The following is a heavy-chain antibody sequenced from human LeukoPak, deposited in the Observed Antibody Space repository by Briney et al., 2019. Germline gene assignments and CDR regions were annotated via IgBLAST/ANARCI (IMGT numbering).Heavy chain of an antibody. CDR2: ISGSGGST. J-gene: IGHJ3*02. V-gene: IGHV3-23*01. CDR3: AKEGPYCSGGSCYEAAFDI. D-gene: IGHD2-15*01. CDR1: GFSLSGYW. Sequence: GGSLRLSCVASGFSLSGYWMYWVRQAPGKGLEWVSAISGSGGSTYYADSVKGRFTISRDNSKNTLYLQMNSLRAEDTAVYYCAKEGPYCSGGSCYEAAFDIWGQGTMVTVSS.